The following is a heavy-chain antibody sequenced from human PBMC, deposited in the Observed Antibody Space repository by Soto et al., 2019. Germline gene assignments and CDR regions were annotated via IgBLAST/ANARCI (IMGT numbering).Heavy chain of an antibody. J-gene: IGHJ4*02. Sequence: PGGSLRLSCAASGFTFSSYAMSWVRQAPGKGLEWVSAISGSGGSTYYADSVKGRFTISRDNSKNTLYLQMNSLRAEDTAVYYCAKDGSGYYDFWSGYTDNPDYIDYWGQGTLVTVSS. CDR3: AKDGSGYYDFWSGYTDNPDYIDY. CDR1: GFTFSSYA. D-gene: IGHD3-3*01. CDR2: ISGSGGST. V-gene: IGHV3-23*01.